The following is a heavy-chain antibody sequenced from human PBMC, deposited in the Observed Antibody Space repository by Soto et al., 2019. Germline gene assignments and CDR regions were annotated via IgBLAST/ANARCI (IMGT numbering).Heavy chain of an antibody. CDR3: AKDTMDYGDYFDY. J-gene: IGHJ4*02. CDR2: ISYDGSNK. CDR1: GFTFSSYG. Sequence: QVQLVESGGGVVQPGRSLRLSCAASGFTFSSYGMHWVRQAPGKGLEWVAVISYDGSNKYYADSVKGRFTISRDNSKNTLYLQMNSLRAEDMAVYYCAKDTMDYGDYFDYWGQGTLVTVSS. D-gene: IGHD4-17*01. V-gene: IGHV3-30*18.